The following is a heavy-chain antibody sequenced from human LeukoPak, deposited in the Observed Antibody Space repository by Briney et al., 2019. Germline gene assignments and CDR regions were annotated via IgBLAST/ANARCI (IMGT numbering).Heavy chain of an antibody. Sequence: PGGSLILSCAASGFTFSSYAMHWVRQAPGKGLEWVAVISYDGSYKDYGDPVKGRFTLSRDNSKSTVFLEMSSLRAEDTAVYHCARARLQWKVRYARFDSWGQGNLVTVSS. CDR3: ARARLQWKVRYARFDS. CDR2: ISYDGSYK. V-gene: IGHV3-30*03. J-gene: IGHJ4*02. CDR1: GFTFSSYA. D-gene: IGHD4-11*01.